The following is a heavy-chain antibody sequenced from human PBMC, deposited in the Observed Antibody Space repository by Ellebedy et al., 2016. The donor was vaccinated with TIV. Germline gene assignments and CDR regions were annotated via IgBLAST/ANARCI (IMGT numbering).Heavy chain of an antibody. J-gene: IGHJ2*01. CDR2: IWYDGSNK. V-gene: IGHV3-33*08. CDR1: GFTFSNYN. CDR3: ARKVPAPTTVPPNWYFDL. D-gene: IGHD1/OR15-1a*01. Sequence: GESLKISCVASGFTFSNYNMNWVRQAPGKGLEWVAVIWYDGSNKYFADSVKGRFAISRDNAKNSLYLQMNSLRAEDTAVYYCARKVPAPTTVPPNWYFDLWGRGTLVTVSS.